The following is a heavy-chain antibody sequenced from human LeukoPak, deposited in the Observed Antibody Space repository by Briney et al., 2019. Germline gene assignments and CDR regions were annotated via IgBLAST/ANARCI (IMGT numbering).Heavy chain of an antibody. V-gene: IGHV1-69*05. D-gene: IGHD6-13*01. CDR1: GYTFTGYY. J-gene: IGHJ4*02. CDR2: IIPIFGTA. Sequence: SVKVSCKASGYTFTGYYMHWVRQAPGQGLEWMGGIIPIFGTANYAQKFQGRVTITTDESTSTAYMELSSLRSEDTAVYYCARDGGRYSSSWYYFDYWGQGTLVTVSS. CDR3: ARDGGRYSSSWYYFDY.